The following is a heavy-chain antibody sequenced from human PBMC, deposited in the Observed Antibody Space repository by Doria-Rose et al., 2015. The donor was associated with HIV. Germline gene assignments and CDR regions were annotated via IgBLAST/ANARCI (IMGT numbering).Heavy chain of an antibody. J-gene: IGHJ4*02. Sequence: SGPVLVKPIETLTLTCTVSGVSLSSPGMGVSWIRQPPGKALEWLANIFSDDERSYKTALNSRLTIYRCTSKSQVGLTMTDMDAVDTATYYCARIKSSRWYHKYYFDFWGQGTLVIVSA. D-gene: IGHD6-13*01. V-gene: IGHV2-26*01. CDR3: ARIKSSRWYHKYYFDF. CDR1: GVSLSSPGMG. CDR2: IFSDDER.